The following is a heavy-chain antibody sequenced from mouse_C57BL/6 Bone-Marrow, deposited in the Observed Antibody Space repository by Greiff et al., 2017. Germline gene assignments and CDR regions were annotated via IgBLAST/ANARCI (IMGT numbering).Heavy chain of an antibody. CDR3: ARASSFSGYYAMDY. V-gene: IGHV3-3*01. Sequence: EVKVVESGPSLVRPSQTLSLTCTVTGFSINSDCYWIWIRQFPGNKLEYIGYTFYSGITYYNPSLESRTYITRDTSKNQFSLKLSSVTTEDTATYYCARASSFSGYYAMDYWGQGTSVTVSS. J-gene: IGHJ4*01. D-gene: IGHD3-2*02. CDR1: GFSINSDCY. CDR2: TFYSGIT.